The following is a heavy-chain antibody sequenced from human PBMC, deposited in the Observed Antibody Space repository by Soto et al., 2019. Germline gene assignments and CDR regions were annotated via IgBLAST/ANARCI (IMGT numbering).Heavy chain of an antibody. CDR2: LSWNSGFS. J-gene: IGHJ3*02. D-gene: IGHD3-22*01. CDR3: AKGRGTIVVTDAYDI. CDR1: GFSFDDYT. V-gene: IGHV3-9*01. Sequence: LRLSCGGSGFSFDDYTMHWVRQAPGKGPEWVASLSWNSGFSGYADSVKGRFTISRDNAQSSVHLQMNNLRTEDTALYYCAKGRGTIVVTDAYDIWGQGTMVTVSS.